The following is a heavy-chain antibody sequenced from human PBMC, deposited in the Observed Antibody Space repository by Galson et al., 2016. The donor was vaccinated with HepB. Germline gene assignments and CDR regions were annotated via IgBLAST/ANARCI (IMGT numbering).Heavy chain of an antibody. J-gene: IGHJ4*02. V-gene: IGHV3-72*01. CDR3: ARTGLGDFDY. Sequence: SLRLSCAASGFILSDYYMDWGRQAPGKGLEWVGRTRNRARSYTTDYGASVKGRFIISRDNSKSSVYLQMNGLKPEDTAVYYCARTGLGDFDYWGRGTLVTVSS. CDR1: GFILSDYY. D-gene: IGHD5/OR15-5a*01. CDR2: TRNRARSYTT.